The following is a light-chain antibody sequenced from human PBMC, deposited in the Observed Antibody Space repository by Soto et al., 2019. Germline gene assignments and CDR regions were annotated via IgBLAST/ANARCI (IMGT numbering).Light chain of an antibody. J-gene: IGKJ2*01. CDR3: QQYNNSPEYT. CDR2: GAS. V-gene: IGKV3-20*01. CDR1: QSVTSRY. Sequence: EIVLTQSPGTLSLSPGERATLSCKASQSVTSRYLAWYQQKPGQAPRLLIYGASSRATGIPDRFSGSGSGTDFTLTISRLEPEDFAVYFCQQYNNSPEYTFVPGTKLEIK.